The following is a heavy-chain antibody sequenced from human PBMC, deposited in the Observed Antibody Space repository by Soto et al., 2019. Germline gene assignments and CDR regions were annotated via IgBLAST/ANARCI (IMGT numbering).Heavy chain of an antibody. Sequence: EVPLVESGGGLVQPGGSLKLSCAVSGFTFSGSAMHWVLQASGKWLVWVGRIRSTSNSYATAYAASVKGRFTISRDDSKNTSYLQMNSLKTEDTAVYYGTRGYGDYVRDYWGQATLATVTS. CDR1: GFTFSGSA. D-gene: IGHD4-17*01. CDR2: IRSTSNSYAT. CDR3: TRGYGDYVRDY. V-gene: IGHV3-73*01. J-gene: IGHJ4*02.